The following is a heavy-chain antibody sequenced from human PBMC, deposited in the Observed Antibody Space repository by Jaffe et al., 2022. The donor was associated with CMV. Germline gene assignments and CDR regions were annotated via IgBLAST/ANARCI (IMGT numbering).Heavy chain of an antibody. CDR3: ASLGIAEMATMSHPPYYYYGMDV. CDR1: GGTFSSYA. V-gene: IGHV1-69*01. CDR2: IIPIFGTA. Sequence: QVQLVQSGAEVKKPGSSVKVSCKASGGTFSSYAISWVRQAPGQGLEWMGGIIPIFGTANYAQKFQGRVTITADESTSTAYMELSSLRSEDTAVYYCASLGIAEMATMSHPPYYYYGMDVWGQGTTVTVSS. D-gene: IGHD6-13*01. J-gene: IGHJ6*02.